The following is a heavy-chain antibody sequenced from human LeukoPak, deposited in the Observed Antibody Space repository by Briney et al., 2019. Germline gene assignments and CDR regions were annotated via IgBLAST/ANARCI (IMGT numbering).Heavy chain of an antibody. CDR3: ARGYSSSSDFDY. D-gene: IGHD6-6*01. CDR2: IYYSGST. CDR1: GGSVSSGSYY. Sequence: PSETLSLTCTVSGGSVSSGSYYWSWIRQPPGKGLEWIGYIYYSGSTNYNPSLKSRVTISVDTSKNQFSLKLSSVTAADTAVYYCARGYSSSSDFDYWGQGTLVTVSS. V-gene: IGHV4-61*01. J-gene: IGHJ4*02.